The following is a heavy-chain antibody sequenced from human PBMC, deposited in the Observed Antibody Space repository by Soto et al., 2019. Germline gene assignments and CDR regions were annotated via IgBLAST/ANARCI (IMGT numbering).Heavy chain of an antibody. V-gene: IGHV4-4*02. CDR2: INQSGSP. J-gene: IGHJ4*02. Sequence: SETLSLTCAVSSGTISSSNWWTWVRQPPGKGLEWIGEINQSGSPNYNPSLRSRVTISVDKSKSQFSLKLSSVTAADTAVYYCARVDYYDSSGYSYFDYWGQGTLVTVS. D-gene: IGHD3-22*01. CDR3: ARVDYYDSSGYSYFDY. CDR1: SGTISSSNW.